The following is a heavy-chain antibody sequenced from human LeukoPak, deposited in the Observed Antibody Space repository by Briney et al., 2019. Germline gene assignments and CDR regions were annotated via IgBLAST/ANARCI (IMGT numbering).Heavy chain of an antibody. Sequence: PSETLSLTCTVSGGSISSYYWSWIRQPPGKGLEWIGYIYYSGSTNYSPSLKSRVTISVDTSKNQFSLKLSSVTAADTAVYYCARAPTIFGVANFDYWGQGTLVTVSS. CDR2: IYYSGST. V-gene: IGHV4-59*01. CDR3: ARAPTIFGVANFDY. J-gene: IGHJ4*02. D-gene: IGHD3-3*01. CDR1: GGSISSYY.